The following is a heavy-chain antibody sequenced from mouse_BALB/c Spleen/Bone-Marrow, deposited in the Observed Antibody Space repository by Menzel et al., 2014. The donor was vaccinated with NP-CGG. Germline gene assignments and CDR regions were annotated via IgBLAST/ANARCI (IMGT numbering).Heavy chain of an antibody. V-gene: IGHV1-80*01. Sequence: QVQLQQSGAELVWPGSSVKISCKASGYAFSNYWMNWVKQRPGQGLEWIGQIYPGDTDIHYNGKFKGKATLTADKSSRTAYMQLSSLTSEDSAVYFCASRGDYSYAMDYWGQGTSVTVSS. CDR2: IYPGDTDI. D-gene: IGHD1-1*01. J-gene: IGHJ4*01. CDR3: ASRGDYSYAMDY. CDR1: GYAFSNYW.